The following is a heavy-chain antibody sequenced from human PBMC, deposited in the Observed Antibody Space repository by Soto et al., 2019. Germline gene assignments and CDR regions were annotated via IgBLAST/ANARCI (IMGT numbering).Heavy chain of an antibody. CDR3: AKNRLSPHLAAHRGDYYSGMDV. V-gene: IGHV3-43*01. CDR1: GFTFDDYT. CDR2: ISWDGGST. J-gene: IGHJ6*02. D-gene: IGHD6-6*01. Sequence: GGSLRLSCAASGFTFDDYTMHWVRQAPGKGLEWVSLISWDGGSTYYADSVKGRFTISRDNSKNSLYLQMNSLRTEDTALYYCAKNRLSPHLAAHRGDYYSGMDVWGQGTTVTVSS.